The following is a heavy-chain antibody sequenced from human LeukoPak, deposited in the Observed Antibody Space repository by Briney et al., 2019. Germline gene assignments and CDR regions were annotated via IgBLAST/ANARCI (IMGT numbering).Heavy chain of an antibody. V-gene: IGHV4-59*01. Sequence: SSETLSLTCTVSGDSITSSYWSWIRQPPGKGLEWIGYIYYSGSTNYNPSLKSRVTISVDTSKNQFSLKLSSVTAADTAVYYCARVLEQQLVLDYWGQGTLVTVSS. J-gene: IGHJ4*02. CDR1: GDSITSSY. CDR2: IYYSGST. CDR3: ARVLEQQLVLDY. D-gene: IGHD6-13*01.